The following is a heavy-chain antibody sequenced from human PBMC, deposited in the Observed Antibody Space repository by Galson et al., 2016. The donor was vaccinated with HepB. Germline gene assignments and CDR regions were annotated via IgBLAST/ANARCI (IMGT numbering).Heavy chain of an antibody. CDR3: AKEGSYDLWSAVPFFDF. J-gene: IGHJ4*02. V-gene: IGHV3-30*18. Sequence: SLRLSCAASGFTFSGYGINWVRQAPGKGLEWVAVISFDGSNKYYSDAVRGRFTISRDNSKNTLYLQMNSLRPEDTAVYYCAKEGSYDLWSAVPFFDFWGQGTLVTVSS. D-gene: IGHD3-3*01. CDR2: ISFDGSNK. CDR1: GFTFSGYG.